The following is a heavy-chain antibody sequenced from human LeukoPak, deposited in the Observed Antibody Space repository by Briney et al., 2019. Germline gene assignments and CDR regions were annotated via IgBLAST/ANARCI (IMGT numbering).Heavy chain of an antibody. Sequence: SETLSLTCTVSGGSISSGGYYWSWIRQPPGKGLEWIGEMYLSGTTHSNPSVKSRVTISIDKSKNQFFLNLSSVTAADTAVYYCAGLVGRYSSGLYYYYFDYWGQGTLVTVSS. J-gene: IGHJ4*02. CDR1: GGSISSGGYY. CDR3: AGLVGRYSSGLYYYYFDY. V-gene: IGHV4-39*07. CDR2: MYLSGTT. D-gene: IGHD3-22*01.